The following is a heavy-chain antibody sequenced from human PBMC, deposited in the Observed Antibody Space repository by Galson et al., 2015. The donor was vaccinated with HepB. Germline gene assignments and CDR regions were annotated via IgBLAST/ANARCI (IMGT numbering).Heavy chain of an antibody. CDR3: ARDPLKGSSWHFDY. Sequence: CAISGDSVSSNGAAWNWIRQSPSRGLEWLGRTYYRSKWYNDYAVSVKSRITINPDTSKNQFSLQLNSVTPEDTAVYYCARDPLKGSSWHFDYWGQGTLVTVSS. CDR2: TYYRSKWYN. J-gene: IGHJ4*02. D-gene: IGHD6-13*01. CDR1: GDSVSSNGAA. V-gene: IGHV6-1*01.